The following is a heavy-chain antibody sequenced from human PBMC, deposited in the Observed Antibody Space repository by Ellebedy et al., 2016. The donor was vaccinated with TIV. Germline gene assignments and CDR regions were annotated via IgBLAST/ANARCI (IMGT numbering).Heavy chain of an antibody. D-gene: IGHD2-15*01. J-gene: IGHJ4*02. CDR3: ARRGASASVDY. Sequence: GESLKISCAASGFTFSSYAMSWARQAPGKGLELVSVLGGASLTTYYADSVKGRFSISRDNSKNTLYLQMNSLRAEDTAVYYCARRGASASVDYWGQGTLVTVSS. CDR2: LGGASLTT. CDR1: GFTFSSYA. V-gene: IGHV3-23*01.